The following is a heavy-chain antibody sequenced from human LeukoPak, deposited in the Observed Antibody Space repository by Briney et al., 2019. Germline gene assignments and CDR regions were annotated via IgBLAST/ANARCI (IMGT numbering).Heavy chain of an antibody. CDR3: ARVLGWAGFDY. CDR2: INHSGST. D-gene: IGHD6-19*01. Sequence: PSETLSLTCAVYGGSFSGYYWSWIRQPPGKGLEWIGEINHSGSTNYNPSLKSRVTISVDTSKNQFSLRLSSVTAADTAVYYCARVLGWAGFDYWGQGTLVTVSS. V-gene: IGHV4-34*01. J-gene: IGHJ4*02. CDR1: GGSFSGYY.